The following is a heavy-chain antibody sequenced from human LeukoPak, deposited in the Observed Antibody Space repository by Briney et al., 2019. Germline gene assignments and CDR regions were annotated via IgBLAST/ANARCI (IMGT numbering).Heavy chain of an antibody. CDR1: GFNFSDSR. J-gene: IGHJ4*02. V-gene: IGHV3-7*04. D-gene: IGHD2-21*01. CDR3: VRGDWYFES. Sequence: GGSLRLSCVTSGFNFSDSRMTWVRQAPGKGLQWVANINRDGTEKHFLDSVEGRFTISRDNAKKSLYLQMSSLRPQDTAVYFCVRGDWYFESWGQGTLVTVSS. CDR2: INRDGTEK.